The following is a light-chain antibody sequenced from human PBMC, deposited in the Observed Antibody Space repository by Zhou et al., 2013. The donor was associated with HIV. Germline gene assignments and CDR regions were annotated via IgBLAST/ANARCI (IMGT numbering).Light chain of an antibody. Sequence: IVLTQSPGTLSLSPGMRATLSCKTNQRLKFSDLAWYQQKPGRPPRLLIYSASSRAYGIPDRFSGSGSGRDFTLTISRLEPEDFAVYYCQQYGSSPTTFGGGTKGGDQT. CDR2: SAS. V-gene: IGKV3-20*01. J-gene: IGKJ4*01. CDR1: QRLKFSD. CDR3: QQYGSSPTT.